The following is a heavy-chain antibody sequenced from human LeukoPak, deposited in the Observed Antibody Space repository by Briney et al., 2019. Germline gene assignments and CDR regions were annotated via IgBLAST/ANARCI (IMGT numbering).Heavy chain of an antibody. J-gene: IGHJ4*01. CDR2: ISAYNGNT. CDR1: GYTFTGYG. V-gene: IGHV1-18*01. Sequence: ASVKVSCKASGYTFTGYGISWVRQAPGQGLEWMGWISAYNGNTNYAQKLQGRVTMTTDTSTSTAYMELRSLRSDDTAVCYCARDGCSGGSCRHDYWGQGTLVTVSS. D-gene: IGHD2-15*01. CDR3: ARDGCSGGSCRHDY.